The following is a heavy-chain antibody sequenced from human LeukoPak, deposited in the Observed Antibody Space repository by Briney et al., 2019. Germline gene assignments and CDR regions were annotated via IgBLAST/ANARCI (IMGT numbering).Heavy chain of an antibody. D-gene: IGHD2-2*01. Sequence: PGGSLRLYCAASGFTFSGSAMHWVRQASGKGLEWVGRIRSKANSYATAYAASVKGRFTISRDDSKNTAYLQMNSLKTEDTAVYYCTRVADIVVVPAAMSPPDWFDPWGQGTLVTVSS. CDR3: TRVADIVVVPAAMSPPDWFDP. CDR2: IRSKANSYAT. CDR1: GFTFSGSA. V-gene: IGHV3-73*01. J-gene: IGHJ5*02.